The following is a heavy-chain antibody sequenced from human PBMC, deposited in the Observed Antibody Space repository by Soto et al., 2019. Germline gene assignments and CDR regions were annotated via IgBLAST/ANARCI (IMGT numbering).Heavy chain of an antibody. D-gene: IGHD4-17*01. J-gene: IGHJ3*02. Sequence: QVQLVQSGAEVKKPGASVKVSCKASGYTFTTYGVNWVRQAPGQGLEWMGWISAYNGNTRYAQKLQGGVTMTAETSTRTTYMELRSLRYDDTAVYYCARGTSGDYANDAFDIWGQGTMVTVSS. CDR3: ARGTSGDYANDAFDI. V-gene: IGHV1-18*01. CDR2: ISAYNGNT. CDR1: GYTFTTYG.